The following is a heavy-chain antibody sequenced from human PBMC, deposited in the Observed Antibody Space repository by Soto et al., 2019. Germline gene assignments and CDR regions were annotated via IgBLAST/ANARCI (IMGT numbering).Heavy chain of an antibody. D-gene: IGHD3-10*01. CDR3: ATSYGSGSQAFDY. CDR1: GDTFNFYT. CDR2: TNPILSMS. J-gene: IGHJ4*02. V-gene: IGHV1-69*02. Sequence: QVHLVQSGAELKKPGSGVRVSCKASGDTFNFYTINWARQAPERGLEWMGRTNPILSMSNSALKFQGRLSISADKSTSTAYMDLRSLRSDDTAVYYCATSYGSGSQAFDYWGQGALVTVSS.